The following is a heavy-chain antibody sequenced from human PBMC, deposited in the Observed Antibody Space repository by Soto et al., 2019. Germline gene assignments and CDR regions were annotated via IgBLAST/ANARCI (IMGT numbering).Heavy chain of an antibody. CDR1: GFTFSDYF. V-gene: IGHV3-11*06. CDR2: ISASGSYT. CDR3: ARDKRTEGARGPGDSFDL. D-gene: IGHD1-26*01. J-gene: IGHJ3*01. Sequence: QVQLVESGGGLVKPGGSLRLSCAASGFTFSDYFMSWIRQAPGKGLEWVSYISASGSYTKNADSVTGRFTISRDNGQTSLYLHMNSLRAEDTAVYYCARDKRTEGARGPGDSFDLWGQGTMVTVSS.